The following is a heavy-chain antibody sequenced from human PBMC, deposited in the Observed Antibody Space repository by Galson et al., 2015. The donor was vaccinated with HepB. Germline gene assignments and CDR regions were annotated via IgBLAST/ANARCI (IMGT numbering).Heavy chain of an antibody. J-gene: IGHJ6*02. CDR2: ISSTNSYT. CDR3: ARVFLGSGTYQDLYYCYGMDV. CDR1: GFTFSDYY. V-gene: IGHV3-11*06. Sequence: SLRLSCAAPGFTFSDYYMSWIRQAPGKGLEWLSYISSTNSYTRYADSVKGRFTISRDNAKSSLYLQMNSLRAEDTAVYSCARVFLGSGTYQDLYYCYGMDVWVQGTTVTVSS. D-gene: IGHD3-10*01.